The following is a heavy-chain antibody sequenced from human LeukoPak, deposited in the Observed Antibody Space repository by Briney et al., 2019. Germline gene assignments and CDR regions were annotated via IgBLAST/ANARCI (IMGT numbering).Heavy chain of an antibody. CDR3: ARDDYGDYFDAFGI. D-gene: IGHD4-17*01. CDR2: INPNSGGT. Sequence: ASVKVSCKASGYTFSGYYMHWVRQAPGQGLEWMGWINPNSGGTNYAQKFQGRVTMTRDTSISTAYMELSRLRSDDTAVYYCARDDYGDYFDAFGIWGQGTMVTVSS. V-gene: IGHV1-2*02. CDR1: GYTFSGYY. J-gene: IGHJ3*02.